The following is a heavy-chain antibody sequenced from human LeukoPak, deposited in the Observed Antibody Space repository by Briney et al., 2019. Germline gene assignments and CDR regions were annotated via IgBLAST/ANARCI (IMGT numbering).Heavy chain of an antibody. V-gene: IGHV5-51*01. CDR1: GSTFTNYY. CDR3: ARRYCSSTSCNPYFFDY. D-gene: IGHD2-2*01. J-gene: IGHJ4*02. Sequence: GESLQISCQGSGSTFTNYYIAWVRQPPGKGLEWMGIISPGDSDARYSPSFQGQVTISADKSISTAYLRWSSLKASDTAMYYCARRYCSSTSCNPYFFDYWGQGTLATVSS. CDR2: ISPGDSDA.